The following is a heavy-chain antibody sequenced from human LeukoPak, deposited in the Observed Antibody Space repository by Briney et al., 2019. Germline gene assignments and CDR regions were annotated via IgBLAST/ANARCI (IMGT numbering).Heavy chain of an antibody. J-gene: IGHJ4*02. V-gene: IGHV3-23*01. CDR3: ARQPDDFSGWNNGQDLFDY. Sequence: GGSLRLSCAASGFTFSSYVMSWVRQAPGKGLEWVSGISGRGSSTYYADSVKGRFTISRDNSKNTLYLQMNSLRAVDTAVHYCARQPDDFSGWNNGQDLFDYWGQGTLVTVSS. CDR1: GFTFSSYV. CDR2: ISGRGSST. D-gene: IGHD6-19*01.